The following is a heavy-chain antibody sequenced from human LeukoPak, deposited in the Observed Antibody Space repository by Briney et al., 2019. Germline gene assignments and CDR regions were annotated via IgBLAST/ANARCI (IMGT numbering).Heavy chain of an antibody. D-gene: IGHD4-17*01. Sequence: GGSLRLSCAASGFTFSSYAMGWVRQAPGKGLEWVSAISGSDGSTYYADSVKGRFTISRDNSKSTLYLQMNSLRAEDTAVYYCAKDYSTVTTSWPGDYWGQGTLVTVSS. J-gene: IGHJ4*02. CDR1: GFTFSSYA. V-gene: IGHV3-23*01. CDR2: ISGSDGST. CDR3: AKDYSTVTTSWPGDY.